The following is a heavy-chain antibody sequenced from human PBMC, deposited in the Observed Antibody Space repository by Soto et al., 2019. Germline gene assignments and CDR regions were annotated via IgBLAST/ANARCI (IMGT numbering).Heavy chain of an antibody. J-gene: IGHJ4*02. Sequence: PGGSLRLSCAASGFTFSSYGMHWVRQAPGKGLEWVAVISYDGSNKYYADSVKGRFTISRDNSKNTLYLQMNSLRAEDTAVYYCAKGVRYSSSWRIDYWGQGTQVTVSS. V-gene: IGHV3-30*18. CDR1: GFTFSSYG. D-gene: IGHD6-13*01. CDR3: AKGVRYSSSWRIDY. CDR2: ISYDGSNK.